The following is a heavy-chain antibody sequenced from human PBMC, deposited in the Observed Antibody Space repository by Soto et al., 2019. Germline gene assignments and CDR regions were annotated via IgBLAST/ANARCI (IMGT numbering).Heavy chain of an antibody. V-gene: IGHV4-31*03. D-gene: IGHD3-22*01. CDR1: GGSISSGDYS. Sequence: QVQLQESGPRLVKPSQTLSLTCSVSGGSISSGDYSWNWIRQHPGKGLERIGYMDHTGNSYYNPSLKSRITMSVDTSENEFSLKLRSVTAADTAVYYCARESSIGSYYFDYWGQGTLVTVSS. CDR3: ARESSIGSYYFDY. CDR2: MDHTGNS. J-gene: IGHJ4*02.